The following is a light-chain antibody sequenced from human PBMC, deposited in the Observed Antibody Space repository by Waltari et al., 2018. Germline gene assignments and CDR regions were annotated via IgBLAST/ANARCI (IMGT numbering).Light chain of an antibody. CDR1: SSEIGYYNL. Sequence: QSALTQPASMSGSPGQSLTLSCTGTSSEIGYYNLVSWYQHLPGKAPKVMIYEVTKRPSGVSNRFSGSKSGNTASLTISGVQAEDEGHYYCCSYAGSGTWVFGGGTKLTVL. J-gene: IGLJ3*02. CDR2: EVT. V-gene: IGLV2-23*02. CDR3: CSYAGSGTWV.